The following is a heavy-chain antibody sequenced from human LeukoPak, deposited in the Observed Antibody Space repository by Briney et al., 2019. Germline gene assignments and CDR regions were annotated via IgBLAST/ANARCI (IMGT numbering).Heavy chain of an antibody. CDR2: MNPNSGNT. CDR3: ARNPGVRGVIIRSRDNWFDP. CDR1: GYTFTSYG. D-gene: IGHD3-10*01. J-gene: IGHJ5*02. V-gene: IGHV1-8*02. Sequence: ASVKVSCKASGYTFTSYGISWVRRATGQGLEWMGWMNPNSGNTGYAQKFQGRVTMTRNTSISTAYMELSSLRSEDTAVYYCARNPGVRGVIIRSRDNWFDPWGQGTLVTVSS.